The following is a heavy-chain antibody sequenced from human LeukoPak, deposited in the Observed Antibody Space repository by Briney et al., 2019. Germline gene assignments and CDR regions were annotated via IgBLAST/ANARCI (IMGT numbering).Heavy chain of an antibody. CDR3: ARAGLLVRGVTLRYFDL. D-gene: IGHD3-10*01. Sequence: SETLSLTCAVYGGSFSGYYWSWIRQPPGKGLERIGEINHSGSTNYNPSLKSRVTISVDTSKNQFSLKLSSVTAADTAVYYCARAGLLVRGVTLRYFDLWGRGTLVTVSS. CDR1: GGSFSGYY. V-gene: IGHV4-34*01. J-gene: IGHJ2*01. CDR2: INHSGST.